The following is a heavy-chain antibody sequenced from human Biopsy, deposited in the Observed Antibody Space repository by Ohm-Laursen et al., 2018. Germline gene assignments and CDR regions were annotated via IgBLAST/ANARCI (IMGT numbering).Heavy chain of an antibody. D-gene: IGHD6-19*01. J-gene: IGHJ4*02. Sequence: ASVTVSCKASGSIFTSYYMHWVRQAPGQGLEWLGLINPSGSTTSYPQIFQGRVTMTRDTSKSTVYMELSSLRSADTAVYFCARNTGWYGEVYYLDYWGQGKLV. CDR2: INPSGSTT. CDR3: ARNTGWYGEVYYLDY. V-gene: IGHV1-46*01. CDR1: GSIFTSYY.